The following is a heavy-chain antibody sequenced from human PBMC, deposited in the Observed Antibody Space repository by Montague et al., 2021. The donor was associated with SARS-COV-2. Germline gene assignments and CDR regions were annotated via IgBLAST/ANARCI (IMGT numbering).Heavy chain of an antibody. CDR1: GGSFSSSDSY. V-gene: IGHV4-39*01. J-gene: IGHJ4*02. Sequence: SETLSLTCSVSGGSFSSSDSYWGWLRQAPGKGLEWIGDLHYAGSAYYNPSLRSRVTISADTSKNQFSLKLNSVTAAGTAVYYCVATYNGNWYYFDYWGQGTLVTVPS. D-gene: IGHD6-13*01. CDR3: VATYNGNWYYFDY. CDR2: LHYAGSA.